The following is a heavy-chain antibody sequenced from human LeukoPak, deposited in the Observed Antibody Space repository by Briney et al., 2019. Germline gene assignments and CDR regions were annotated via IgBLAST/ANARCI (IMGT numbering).Heavy chain of an antibody. J-gene: IGHJ4*02. D-gene: IGHD3-10*01. V-gene: IGHV1-18*01. CDR2: ISAYNGNT. CDR3: ARSAGPRRPGDY. CDR1: GGTFSSYG. Sequence: GASVKASCKASGGTFSSYGISWVRQAPGQWLEWMGWISAYNGNTNYAQKLQGRVTMTTDTSTSTAYMELRSLRSDDTAVYYCARSAGPRRPGDYWGQGTLVTVSS.